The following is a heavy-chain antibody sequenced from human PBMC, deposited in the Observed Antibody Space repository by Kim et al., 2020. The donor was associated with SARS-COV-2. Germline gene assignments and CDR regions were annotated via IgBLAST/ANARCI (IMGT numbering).Heavy chain of an antibody. V-gene: IGHV1-8*01. CDR2: T. CDR3: ARAIMVRGMDV. Sequence: TGYAKKVQGRVTMTRNTSISTAYMELSSMRSEDTAVYYCARAIMVRGMDVWGKGTTVTVSS. D-gene: IGHD3-10*01. J-gene: IGHJ6*04.